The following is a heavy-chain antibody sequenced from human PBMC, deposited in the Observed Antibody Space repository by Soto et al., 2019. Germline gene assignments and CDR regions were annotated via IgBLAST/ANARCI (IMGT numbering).Heavy chain of an antibody. J-gene: IGHJ4*02. Sequence: AAVKGSCPSSGYTFTGYYMHWVRQAPGQGIEWMGWINPNSGGTNYAQKFQGWVTMTRDTSISTAYMELSRLRSDDTAVYYCASDATYSGRYYWAFDESGQRTPVTGAS. V-gene: IGHV1-2*04. CDR1: GYTFTGYY. CDR2: INPNSGGT. CDR3: ASDATYSGRYYWAFDE. D-gene: IGHD1-26*01.